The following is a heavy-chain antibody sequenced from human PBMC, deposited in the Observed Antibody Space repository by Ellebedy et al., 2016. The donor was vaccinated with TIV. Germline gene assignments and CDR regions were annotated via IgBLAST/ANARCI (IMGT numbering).Heavy chain of an antibody. CDR2: FYYGRIT. V-gene: IGHV4-59*08. J-gene: IGHJ4*02. CDR3: ARHGGVYARGWGSFDY. D-gene: IGHD2-8*01. Sequence: MPSETLSLTCSVSGASISSYYWSWVRQSPGKGLQWIGYFYYGRITTYTPSLKSPVTISVDMSKNHFSLRLSSVTAADTAVYYCARHGGVYARGWGSFDYWGQGTLVTVSS. CDR1: GASISSYY.